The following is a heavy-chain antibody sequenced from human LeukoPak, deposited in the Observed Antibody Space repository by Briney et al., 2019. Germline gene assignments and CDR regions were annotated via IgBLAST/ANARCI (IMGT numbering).Heavy chain of an antibody. CDR3: AKPMYNWNLHYFDY. D-gene: IGHD1-7*01. CDR1: GFTFSSYS. V-gene: IGHV3-21*01. Sequence: GSLRLSCAASGFTFSSYSMNWVRQAPGKGLEWVSSISSSSSYIYYADSVKGRFTISRDNAKNSLYLQMNSLRAEDTAVYYCAKPMYNWNLHYFDYWGQGTLVTVSS. J-gene: IGHJ4*02. CDR2: ISSSSSYI.